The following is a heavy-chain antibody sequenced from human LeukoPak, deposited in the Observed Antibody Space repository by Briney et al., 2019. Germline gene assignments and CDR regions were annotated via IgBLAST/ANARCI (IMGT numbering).Heavy chain of an antibody. D-gene: IGHD5-18*01. CDR3: ARDLEKGYSYGYGY. Sequence: GGSLRLSCAASGFTFSTFAMIWVRQAPGKGLEWVSVIYSGGSTYYADSVKGRFTISRDNSKNTLYLQMNSLRAEDTAVYYCARDLEKGYSYGYGYWSQGTLVTVSS. V-gene: IGHV3-53*01. CDR1: GFTFSTFA. CDR2: IYSGGST. J-gene: IGHJ4*02.